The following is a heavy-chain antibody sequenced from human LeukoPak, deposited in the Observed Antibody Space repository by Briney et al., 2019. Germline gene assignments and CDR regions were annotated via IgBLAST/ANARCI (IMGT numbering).Heavy chain of an antibody. CDR1: GGSISSSSYY. V-gene: IGHV4-61*01. CDR2: IYYSGST. CDR3: ARDGVYSSGWTQDYFDY. J-gene: IGHJ4*02. D-gene: IGHD6-19*01. Sequence: SETLSLTCTVSGGSISSSSYYWSWIRQPPGKGLEWIGYIYYSGSTNYNPSLKSRVTISVDTSKNQFSLKLSSVTAADTAVYYCARDGVYSSGWTQDYFDYWGQGTLVTVSS.